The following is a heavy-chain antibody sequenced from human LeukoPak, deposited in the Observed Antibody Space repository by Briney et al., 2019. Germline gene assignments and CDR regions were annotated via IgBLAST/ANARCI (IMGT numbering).Heavy chain of an antibody. Sequence: SETLSLTCTVSGGSISSYYWSWIRQPPGKGLEWIGYIYYSGSTNYNPSLKSRVTISVDTSKNQFSLKLSSVTAADTAVYYCARTTVRTGFDYWGQGTLVTVSS. CDR3: ARTTVRTGFDY. V-gene: IGHV4-59*01. J-gene: IGHJ4*02. CDR2: IYYSGST. D-gene: IGHD3-10*01. CDR1: GGSISSYY.